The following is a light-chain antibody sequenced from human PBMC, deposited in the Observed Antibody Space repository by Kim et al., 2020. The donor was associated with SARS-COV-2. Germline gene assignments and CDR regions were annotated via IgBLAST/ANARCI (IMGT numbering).Light chain of an antibody. J-gene: IGKJ5*01. CDR3: QQRSTWPLT. CDR1: QSVDTY. V-gene: IGKV3-11*01. CDR2: DAS. Sequence: LSPGERVTLSCRASQSVDTYLTWYQQRPGQAPRLLIYDASKRATGIPARFSGSGSGTDFTLPISSLEPEDFVVYYCQQRSTWPLTFGQGTRLEIK.